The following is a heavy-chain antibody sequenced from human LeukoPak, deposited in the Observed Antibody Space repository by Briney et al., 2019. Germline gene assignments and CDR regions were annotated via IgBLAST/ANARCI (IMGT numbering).Heavy chain of an antibody. V-gene: IGHV1-69*01. D-gene: IGHD2-2*01. Sequence: SVKVSCKASGGTFSSYAISWVRQAPGQGLEWMGGIIPIFGTANYAQKFQGRVTITAGESTSTAYMELSSLRSEDTAVYYCASRCCSCTSCSAGYFDYWGQGTLVTVSS. CDR1: GGTFSSYA. J-gene: IGHJ4*02. CDR3: ASRCCSCTSCSAGYFDY. CDR2: IIPIFGTA.